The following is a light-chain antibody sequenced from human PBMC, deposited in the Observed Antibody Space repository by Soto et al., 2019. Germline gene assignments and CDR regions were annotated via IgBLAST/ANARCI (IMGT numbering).Light chain of an antibody. CDR2: GAS. Sequence: EIVLTQSPGTLSLSPGERATLSCMASQSVTSSSLAWYQQKPGQTPRLLMYGASSRATGIPDRFSGSGSGTDFTLTISRLEPEDFAVYYCHQYGSSQFTFGPGTKVDIK. CDR3: HQYGSSQFT. J-gene: IGKJ3*01. V-gene: IGKV3-20*01. CDR1: QSVTSSS.